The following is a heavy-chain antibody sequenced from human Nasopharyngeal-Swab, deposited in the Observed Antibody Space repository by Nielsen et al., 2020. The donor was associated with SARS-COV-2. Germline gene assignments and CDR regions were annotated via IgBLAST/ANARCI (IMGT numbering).Heavy chain of an antibody. CDR2: ITGSGDAT. V-gene: IGHV3-23*01. CDR3: ARDGGDSTGLGDY. CDR1: GFTFSSYT. J-gene: IGHJ4*02. D-gene: IGHD6-19*01. Sequence: GESLKISCGASGFTFSSYTMSWVRQAPGRGLEWVSAITGSGDATNYADSVRGRFTISRDNSKNTVDLQMNSLRVEDTAVYYCARDGGDSTGLGDYWGQGTQVTVSS.